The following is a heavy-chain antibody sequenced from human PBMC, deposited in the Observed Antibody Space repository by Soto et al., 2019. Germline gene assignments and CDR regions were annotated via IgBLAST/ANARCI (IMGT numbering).Heavy chain of an antibody. J-gene: IGHJ4*02. V-gene: IGHV3-72*01. CDR1: GFTFSDHS. CDR2: SRNKANSYTT. CDR3: ARGDAKRTDYGACFDS. Sequence: EVQLVESGGGLVQPGGSLRLSCAVSGFTFSDHSMDWVRQAPGKGLEWDGRSRNKANSYTTQYAASVKGRFIISRDDSKISLYLQMNSLQTEDTAVYYCARGDAKRTDYGACFDSWGQGTLVTVSS. D-gene: IGHD4-17*01.